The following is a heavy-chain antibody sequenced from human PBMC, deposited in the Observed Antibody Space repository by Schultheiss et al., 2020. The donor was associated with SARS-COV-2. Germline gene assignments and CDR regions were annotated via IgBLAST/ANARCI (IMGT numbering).Heavy chain of an antibody. Sequence: GGSLRLSCAASGFTFSDYYMSWIRQAPGKGLEWVSYISSSSSYTNYADSVKGRFTISRDNSKNTLYLQMNSLRAEDTAVYYCASARDCSSTSCSIDYWGQGTLVTVSS. CDR1: GFTFSDYY. D-gene: IGHD2-2*01. CDR2: ISSSSSYT. V-gene: IGHV3-11*06. CDR3: ASARDCSSTSCSIDY. J-gene: IGHJ4*02.